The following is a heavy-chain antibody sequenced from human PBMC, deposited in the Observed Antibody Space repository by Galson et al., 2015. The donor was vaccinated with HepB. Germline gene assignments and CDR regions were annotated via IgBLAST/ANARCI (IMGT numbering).Heavy chain of an antibody. V-gene: IGHV3-64D*06. CDR3: LKGQWLVTNAFDI. D-gene: IGHD6-19*01. CDR2: ISSDGHST. Sequence: SLRLSCAASGFTFSSYAMHWVRQAPGKGLQYVSSISSDGHSTYYADSVKGRFTISRDNPKNTLNLQMSGLRVDDTAVYYCLKGQWLVTNAFDIWGQGTMVAFSS. CDR1: GFTFSSYA. J-gene: IGHJ3*02.